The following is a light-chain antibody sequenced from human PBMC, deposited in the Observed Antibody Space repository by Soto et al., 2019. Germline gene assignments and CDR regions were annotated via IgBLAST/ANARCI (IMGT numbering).Light chain of an antibody. CDR1: QTISSW. CDR3: QHYNSYSGA. J-gene: IGKJ1*01. Sequence: DSQIHEITCTLFGAVGDRITITRRASQTISSWLAWYQQKPGKAPKLLIYKASTLKSGGPSRCSGSGSGTEFTLTIISLQPHDFATYYCQHYNSYSGAFGQGTKVDIK. V-gene: IGKV1-5*03. CDR2: KAS.